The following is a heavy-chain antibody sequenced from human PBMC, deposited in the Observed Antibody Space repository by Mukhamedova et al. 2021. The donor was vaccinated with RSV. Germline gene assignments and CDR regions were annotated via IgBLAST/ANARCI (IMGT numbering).Heavy chain of an antibody. J-gene: IGHJ6*02. V-gene: IGHV2-26*01. CDR2: IFSNDEK. CDR3: AREARVGYSSSVGGMDV. D-gene: IGHD6-6*01. Sequence: GKALEWLAHIFSNDEKSYSTSLKSRLTISKDTSKSQVVLTMTNMDPVDTATYYCAREARVGYSSSVGGMDVWGQGTTGTASS.